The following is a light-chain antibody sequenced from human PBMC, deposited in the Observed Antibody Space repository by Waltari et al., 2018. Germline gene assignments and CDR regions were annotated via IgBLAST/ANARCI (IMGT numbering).Light chain of an antibody. Sequence: DIPMTQSPSTLSAYVGDRVTITCRASESISSWLAWYQQKPGEAPKLLIYKVSNLESGVPSRFSGRGSGTEFTLTISSLQPDDLATYYCQQYNSYEWTFGQGTKVEIK. CDR1: ESISSW. CDR2: KVS. J-gene: IGKJ1*01. CDR3: QQYNSYEWT. V-gene: IGKV1-5*03.